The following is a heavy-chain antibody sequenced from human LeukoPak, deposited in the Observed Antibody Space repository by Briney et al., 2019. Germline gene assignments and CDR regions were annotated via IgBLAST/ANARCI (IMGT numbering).Heavy chain of an antibody. CDR1: GFTFSNYW. J-gene: IGHJ4*02. CDR3: ARHRDSDISGSSASLDY. CDR2: IRRDGNEK. Sequence: GGSLRLSCAASGFTFSNYWMTWVRQAPGKGLEWVANIRRDGNEKHYVESMEGRFIITRDNAKNSLYLEMDSLRVEDTAVYFCARHRDSDISGSSASLDYWGQGTLVTVSS. V-gene: IGHV3-7*01. D-gene: IGHD3-22*01.